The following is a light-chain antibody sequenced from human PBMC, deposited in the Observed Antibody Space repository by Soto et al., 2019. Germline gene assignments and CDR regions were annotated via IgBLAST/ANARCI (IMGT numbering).Light chain of an antibody. CDR3: LQGCDWSWT. CDR2: GAS. V-gene: IGKV3D-20*02. Sequence: EIVLTQSPGTLSMSPGERATLSCRAGQSVSGSYLAWYQQKPGQAPRLLIYGASSRATGIPDRFSGSRSGTDFTLTISSLEPEDFAVYYCLQGCDWSWTFGRGTKVDIK. J-gene: IGKJ1*01. CDR1: QSVSGSY.